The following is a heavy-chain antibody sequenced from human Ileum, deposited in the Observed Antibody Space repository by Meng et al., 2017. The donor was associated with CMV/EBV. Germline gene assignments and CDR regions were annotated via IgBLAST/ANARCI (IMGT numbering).Heavy chain of an antibody. D-gene: IGHD3-16*01. Sequence: SLKISCASSGFTFDDYAMHWVRQAPGKGLEWVSGISWNSGSIGYADSVKGRFIISRDNAKNSLYLQMNSLRAEDTALYYCAKGGWGAWYYFDYWGQGTLVTVSS. CDR1: GFTFDDYA. CDR3: AKGGWGAWYYFDY. J-gene: IGHJ4*02. CDR2: ISWNSGSI. V-gene: IGHV3-9*01.